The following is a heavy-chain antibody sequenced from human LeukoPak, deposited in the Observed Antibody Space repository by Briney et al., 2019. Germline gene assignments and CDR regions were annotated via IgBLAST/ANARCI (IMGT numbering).Heavy chain of an antibody. Sequence: SETLSLTCTVSGDSISTYYWSWIRQPPGKGLEWIAYIDYRGSTTYNPSLRSRVTISVDTSRNQFSLKLSSVTAADTAMYFCARAVVVIGAPRFDPWGPGTLVTVSS. D-gene: IGHD2-21*01. CDR2: IDYRGST. CDR1: GDSISTYY. CDR3: ARAVVVIGAPRFDP. J-gene: IGHJ5*02. V-gene: IGHV4-59*01.